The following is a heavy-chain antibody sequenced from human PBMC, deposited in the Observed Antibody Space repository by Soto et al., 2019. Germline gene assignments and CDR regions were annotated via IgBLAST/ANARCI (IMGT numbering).Heavy chain of an antibody. Sequence: GGSLRLSCAASGFTFSSYSMHWVRQAPGKGLEWVSYISSSSSYTNYADSVKGRFTISRDNPKNTLYLQMNSLRAEDTAVYYCAKEGRYSSSRGYFDYWGQGTLVTVSS. D-gene: IGHD6-13*01. CDR3: AKEGRYSSSRGYFDY. V-gene: IGHV3-21*05. CDR2: ISSSSSYT. CDR1: GFTFSSYS. J-gene: IGHJ4*02.